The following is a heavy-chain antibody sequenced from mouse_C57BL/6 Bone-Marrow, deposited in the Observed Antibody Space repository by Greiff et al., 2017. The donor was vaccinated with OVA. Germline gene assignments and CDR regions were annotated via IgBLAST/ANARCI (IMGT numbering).Heavy chain of an antibody. J-gene: IGHJ4*01. CDR2: IDPENGDT. CDR1: GFNIKDDY. D-gene: IGHD2-5*01. Sequence: VQLKESGAELVRPGASVKLSCTASGFNIKDDYMHWVKQRPEQGLEWIGWIDPENGDTEYASKFQGKATITADTSSNTAYLQLSSLTSEDTAVYYCIYSNYNYAMDYWGQGTSVTVSS. V-gene: IGHV14-4*01. CDR3: IYSNYNYAMDY.